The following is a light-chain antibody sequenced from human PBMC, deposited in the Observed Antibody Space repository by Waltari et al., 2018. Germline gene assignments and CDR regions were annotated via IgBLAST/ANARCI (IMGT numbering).Light chain of an antibody. CDR2: WAS. Sequence: DIVMTQSPDSLAVSLGERATINCRSSQSVLSRSNNKNYLAWYQRKQGQPPKLLIYWASTRESGVPDRFSGSWSGTDFTLTISSLQAEDVAVYYCQHYYSTPLAFGGGTKVEIK. CDR3: QHYYSTPLA. CDR1: QSVLSRSNNKNY. J-gene: IGKJ4*01. V-gene: IGKV4-1*01.